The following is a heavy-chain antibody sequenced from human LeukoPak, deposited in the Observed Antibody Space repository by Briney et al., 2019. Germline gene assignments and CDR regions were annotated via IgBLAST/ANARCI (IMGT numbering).Heavy chain of an antibody. D-gene: IGHD3-10*01. Sequence: ASVKVSCKASGYTFTGYHMHWVRQAPGQGLEWMGWINPNSGGTNYAQKFQGRVTMTRDTSISTAYMELSRLRSDDTAVYYCARTHYYGSGSYYKRFRWFDPWGQGTLVTVSS. J-gene: IGHJ5*02. CDR3: ARTHYYGSGSYYKRFRWFDP. CDR2: INPNSGGT. CDR1: GYTFTGYH. V-gene: IGHV1-2*02.